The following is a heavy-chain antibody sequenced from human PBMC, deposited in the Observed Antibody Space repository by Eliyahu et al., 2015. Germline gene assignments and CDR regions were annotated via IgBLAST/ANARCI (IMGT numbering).Heavy chain of an antibody. CDR3: ARGVYGVSYGPSDF. J-gene: IGHJ5*01. D-gene: IGHD2-8*01. V-gene: IGHV3-33*01. CDR2: IWDDGGNK. CDR1: GFTFSSYG. Sequence: QVQLVESGGGVVQPGRSLRLSCVASGFTFSSYGMHWVRQAPGKGLEWVAVIWDDGGNKYYAESVKGRFTISRDNSKNGLYLQMNSLRAEDTGVYHCARGVYGVSYGPSDFWGRGTLVTVSS.